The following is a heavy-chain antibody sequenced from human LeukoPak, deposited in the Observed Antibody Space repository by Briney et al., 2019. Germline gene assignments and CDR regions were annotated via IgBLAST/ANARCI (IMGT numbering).Heavy chain of an antibody. CDR2: LLYGAST. J-gene: IGHJ4*01. CDR3: APSAAWDRRAFDA. CDR1: GGSISSSY. D-gene: IGHD1-26*01. Sequence: KASETLSLTCNVSGGSISSSYWSWVRQSPGKGLEGIGYLLYGASTNYHPSLKSRVSISVDTTKNQFFLSLTSVTTADTAVYFCAPSAAWDRRAFDAWGHGILVTVSS. V-gene: IGHV4-59*01.